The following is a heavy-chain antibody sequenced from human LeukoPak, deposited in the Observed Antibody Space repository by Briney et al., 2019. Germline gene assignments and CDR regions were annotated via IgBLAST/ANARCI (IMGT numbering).Heavy chain of an antibody. CDR2: FDPEDGET. Sequence: GASVKVSCKVSGYTLTELSMHWVRQAPGKGLEWMGGFDPEDGETIYAQKFQGRVTMTEDTSTDTAYMELSSLRSEDTAVYYCATDGIDGYSYGDFDYWGQGTLVTVSS. D-gene: IGHD5-18*01. CDR1: GYTLTELS. V-gene: IGHV1-24*01. J-gene: IGHJ4*02. CDR3: ATDGIDGYSYGDFDY.